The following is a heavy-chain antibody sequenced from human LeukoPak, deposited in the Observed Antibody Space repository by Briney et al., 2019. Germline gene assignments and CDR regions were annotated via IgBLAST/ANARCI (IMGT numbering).Heavy chain of an antibody. CDR1: GFTFSSYS. J-gene: IGHJ4*02. D-gene: IGHD7-27*01. V-gene: IGHV3-23*01. CDR3: ARDADWGRYDC. Sequence: GGSLRLSCAASGFTFSSYSMNWVRQAPGKGLEWVSGIGGSGGTTTYYADSVKGRFTISRDNSKNTLYLQMNSLRADDTAVFYCARDADWGRYDCWGQGTLVTVSS. CDR2: IGGSGGTTT.